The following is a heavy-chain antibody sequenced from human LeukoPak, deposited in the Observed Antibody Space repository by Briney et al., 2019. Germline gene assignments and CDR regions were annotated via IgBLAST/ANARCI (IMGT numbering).Heavy chain of an antibody. CDR3: ARGRYGSGTYPDPFDY. D-gene: IGHD3-10*01. J-gene: IGHJ4*02. CDR1: GFTVSSKY. V-gene: IGHV3-66*01. CDR2: IYSGGAT. Sequence: PGGSLRLSCAASGFTVSSKYMSWVRQAPGKGLEWVSVIYSGGATHYADSVKGRFTISRDSSKNTLYLQMSSLRAEDTAVYFCARGRYGSGTYPDPFDYWGQGTLVTVSS.